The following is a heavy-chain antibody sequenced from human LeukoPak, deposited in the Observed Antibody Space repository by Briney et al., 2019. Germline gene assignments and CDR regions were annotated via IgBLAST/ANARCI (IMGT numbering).Heavy chain of an antibody. CDR2: IFHSGNT. CDR3: ARDTYSGFFDSFPKHSFDI. D-gene: IGHD3-9*01. V-gene: IGHV4-39*07. J-gene: IGHJ3*02. Sequence: KPSETLSLTCTVSGGSIISSDYYWGWIRQPPGKGLEWIGTIFHSGNTYYNPSLKSRVTISVDTSKNTLSLKLTSVTAANTAVYFCARDTYSGFFDSFPKHSFDIWGQGTMVTVSS. CDR1: GGSIISSDYY.